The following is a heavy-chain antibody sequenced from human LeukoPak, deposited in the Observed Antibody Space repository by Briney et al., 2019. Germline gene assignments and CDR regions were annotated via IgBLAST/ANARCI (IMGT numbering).Heavy chain of an antibody. Sequence: SETLSLTCTVSGGSISSSSAYWGWIRQPPGKGLEWIGSIYYSKNTYYNPSLKSRVTISADTSKNQFSLTLGSVSATDTAVYYCVSPRGFSYGYFDYWGQGSLVTVSS. V-gene: IGHV4-39*01. CDR1: GGSISSSSAY. CDR3: VSPRGFSYGYFDY. J-gene: IGHJ4*02. D-gene: IGHD5-18*01. CDR2: IYYSKNT.